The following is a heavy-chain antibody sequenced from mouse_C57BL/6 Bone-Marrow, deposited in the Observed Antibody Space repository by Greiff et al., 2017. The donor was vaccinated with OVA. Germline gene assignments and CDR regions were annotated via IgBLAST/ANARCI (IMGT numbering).Heavy chain of an antibody. V-gene: IGHV1-7*01. CDR2: INPSSGYT. Sequence: VQLQQSGAELAKPGASVKLSCKASGYTFTSYWMHWVKQRPGQGLEWIGYINPSSGYTKYNQKFKDKATLTAAESSSTAYMQLSSLTYEDSAVYYCARSPPWDSFDYWGQGTTLTVSS. CDR3: ARSPPWDSFDY. J-gene: IGHJ2*01. CDR1: GYTFTSYW. D-gene: IGHD4-1*01.